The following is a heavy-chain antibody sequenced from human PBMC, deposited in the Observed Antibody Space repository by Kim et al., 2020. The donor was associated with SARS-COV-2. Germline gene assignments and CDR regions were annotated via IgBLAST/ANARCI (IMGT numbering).Heavy chain of an antibody. D-gene: IGHD4-17*01. J-gene: IGHJ4*02. Sequence: DSYTPYSPSFQGHVTISADKSISTAYLQWGSLKASDTAIYYCARGSDYDYWGQGTLVTVSS. CDR2: DSYT. CDR3: ARGSDYDY. V-gene: IGHV5-10-1*01.